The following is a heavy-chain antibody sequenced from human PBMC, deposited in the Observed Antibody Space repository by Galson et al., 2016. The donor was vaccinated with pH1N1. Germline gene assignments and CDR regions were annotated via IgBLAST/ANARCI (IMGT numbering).Heavy chain of an antibody. J-gene: IGHJ3*01. D-gene: IGHD1-14*01. V-gene: IGHV1-69*13. CDR3: VISTGYNKVNGPFDV. Sequence: SVKVSCKASGRPLSSYATGWVRQAPGQGPEWIGGIMPIFGTTKYEQKFQGRVTITADAMSGSAYMELNGLTSMETAVYYCVISTGYNKVNGPFDVWGPWTLVIVSS. CDR2: IMPIFGTT. CDR1: GRPLSSYA.